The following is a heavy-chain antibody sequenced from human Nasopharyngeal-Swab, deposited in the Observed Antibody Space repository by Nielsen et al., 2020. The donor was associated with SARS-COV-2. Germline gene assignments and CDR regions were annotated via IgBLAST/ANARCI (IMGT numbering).Heavy chain of an antibody. CDR2: INPNSGGT. Sequence: WMRQAPGQGLEWMGRINPNSGGTNYAQKFQGRVTMTRDTSISTAYMELSRLRSDDTAVYYCARERQRANWFDPWGQGTLVTVSS. V-gene: IGHV1-2*06. CDR3: ARERQRANWFDP. J-gene: IGHJ5*02. D-gene: IGHD6-25*01.